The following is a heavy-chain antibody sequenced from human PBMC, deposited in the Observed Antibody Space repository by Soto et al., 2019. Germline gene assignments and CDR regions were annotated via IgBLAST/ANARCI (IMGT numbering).Heavy chain of an antibody. CDR1: GGSISSYY. V-gene: IGHV4-59*12. CDR3: ARRAHMSRRGETFSYYYYGMDV. D-gene: IGHD3-16*01. CDR2: IYYSGST. Sequence: SETLSLTCTVSGGSISSYYWSWIRQPPGKGLEWIGYIYYSGSTNYSPSFQGHVTISADKSISTAYLQWSSLKASDTAMYYCARRAHMSRRGETFSYYYYGMDVWGQGTTVTVSS. J-gene: IGHJ6*02.